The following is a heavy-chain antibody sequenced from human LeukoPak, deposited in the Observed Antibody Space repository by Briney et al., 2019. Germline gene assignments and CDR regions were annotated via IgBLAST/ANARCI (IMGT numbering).Heavy chain of an antibody. Sequence: GGSLRLSCAASGLTFSSCELNWVRQAPGKGLEWVSYITSSGGTIYYADSVKGRFTISRDNAKNSLYLQMNSLRAEDTAVYYCASQINGIQDYWGQGTLVTVSS. V-gene: IGHV3-48*03. CDR1: GLTFSSCE. D-gene: IGHD5-24*01. CDR2: ITSSGGTI. J-gene: IGHJ4*02. CDR3: ASQINGIQDY.